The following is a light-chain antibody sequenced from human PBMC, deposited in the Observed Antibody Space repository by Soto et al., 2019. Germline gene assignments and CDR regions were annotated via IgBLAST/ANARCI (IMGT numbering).Light chain of an antibody. Sequence: QSALTQPAYVSGSPGQSITISCTGNSSDVGGYNYVSWYQQHPGKAPKLMIYEVSNRPSGVSNRFSGSKSDNTASLTISGLQAEDEADYYCSSYTSSSTPDFFGTGTKLTVL. V-gene: IGLV2-14*01. J-gene: IGLJ1*01. CDR2: EVS. CDR1: SSDVGGYNY. CDR3: SSYTSSSTPDF.